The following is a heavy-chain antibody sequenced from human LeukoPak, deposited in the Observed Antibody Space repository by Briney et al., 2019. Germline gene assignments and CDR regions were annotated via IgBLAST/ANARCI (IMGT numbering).Heavy chain of an antibody. CDR2: IYYSGST. V-gene: IGHV4-59*01. Sequence: PSETLSLTCTVSGGSISSYYWSWIRQPPGKGLEWIGYIYYSGSTNYNPSLKSRVTISVDTSKNQFSLKLSSVTAADTAVYYCARDQGYGMDVWGQGTTVTVSS. J-gene: IGHJ6*02. CDR3: ARDQGYGMDV. CDR1: GGSISSYY.